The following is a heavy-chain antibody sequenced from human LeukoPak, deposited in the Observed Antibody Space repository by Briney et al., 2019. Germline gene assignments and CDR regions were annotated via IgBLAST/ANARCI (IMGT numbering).Heavy chain of an antibody. CDR2: IYTSGST. D-gene: IGHD1-26*01. V-gene: IGHV4-4*09. Sequence: PSETLALTCTVSGDSIGGYYWSWIRQPQGKGMEWIGYIYTSGSTNYNPSLKSRVTISVDTSKNQFSLKLSSVTAADTAVYYCARRSSGSYDGLDWGQGTLVTVSS. CDR3: ARRSSGSYDGLD. CDR1: GDSIGGYY. J-gene: IGHJ4*02.